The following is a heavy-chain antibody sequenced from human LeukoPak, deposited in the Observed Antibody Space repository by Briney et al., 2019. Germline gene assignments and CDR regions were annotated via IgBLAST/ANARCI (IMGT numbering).Heavy chain of an antibody. D-gene: IGHD3-22*01. CDR1: GFTFSDYY. J-gene: IGHJ4*02. CDR2: ISSSGSTI. CDR3: ARDALYYYDSSGYTPLDY. V-gene: IGHV3-11*01. Sequence: GGSLRLSCAASGFTFSDYYMSWIRQAPGKGLEWVSYISSSGSTIYYADSVKGRFTISRDNAKNSLYLQMNSLRAEDTAVYYCARDALYYYDSSGYTPLDYWGQGTLVTVSS.